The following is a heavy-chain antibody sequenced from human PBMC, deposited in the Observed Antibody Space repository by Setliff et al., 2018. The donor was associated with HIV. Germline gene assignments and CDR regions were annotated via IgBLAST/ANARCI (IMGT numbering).Heavy chain of an antibody. CDR2: VTYDEGKK. J-gene: IGHJ4*02. Sequence: GALRLSCTPSGFTFSDYGFHWVRQAPGKGLEWVAFVTYDEGKKHYADSVKGRFTISRDNSKNTLYLQMDSLRVEDTALYYCTRDPTPIQLWFFSGYYSEYWGPGTLVTVSS. CDR1: GFTFSDYG. D-gene: IGHD5-18*01. V-gene: IGHV3-30*02. CDR3: TRDPTPIQLWFFSGYYSEY.